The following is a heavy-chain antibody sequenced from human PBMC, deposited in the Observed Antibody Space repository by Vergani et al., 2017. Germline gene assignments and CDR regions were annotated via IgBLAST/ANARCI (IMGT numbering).Heavy chain of an antibody. CDR1: GFTSAGYA. D-gene: IGHD6-6*01. V-gene: IGHV3-9*02. J-gene: IGHJ5*02. Sequence: EVKLEESGGGLVLPGRSLRLSCVASGFTSAGYAMHWVRHAPGKGLEWVSGISWKSNSIGYADSVKGRFTISRDNAKNSLYLQINSLRAEDTALYYCAKDLGTSSGGGWFDPWGQGTLVTVSS. CDR2: ISWKSNSI. CDR3: AKDLGTSSGGGWFDP.